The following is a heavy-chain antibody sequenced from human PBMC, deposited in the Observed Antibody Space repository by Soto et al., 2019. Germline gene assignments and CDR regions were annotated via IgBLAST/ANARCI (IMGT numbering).Heavy chain of an antibody. CDR2: ISGSGDRT. CDR3: ARDVSGNDFEY. Sequence: EVQLLESGGGLAQRGGSLRLSCAVSGFTVSIYGMNWVRQAPGKGLEWVSSISGSGDRTDYADSVKGRFTISRDNSKNTLFLQMDRLRVEDTAVYYCARDVSGNDFEYWGQGTLVNVSS. V-gene: IGHV3-23*01. D-gene: IGHD2-8*01. J-gene: IGHJ4*02. CDR1: GFTVSIYG.